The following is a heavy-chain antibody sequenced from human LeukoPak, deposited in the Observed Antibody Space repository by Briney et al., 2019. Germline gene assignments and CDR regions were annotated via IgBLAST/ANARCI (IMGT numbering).Heavy chain of an antibody. D-gene: IGHD6-19*01. V-gene: IGHV1-18*01. J-gene: IGHJ3*02. CDR2: ISAYNGNT. Sequence: ASVKVSCKASGYTFTSYGISWVRQAPGQGLEWMGWISAYNGNTNYAQKLQGRVTMTTDTSTSTAYMELRSLRSDDTAVYYCAGERSSGFWNDAFDIWGQGTMVTVSS. CDR3: AGERSSGFWNDAFDI. CDR1: GYTFTSYG.